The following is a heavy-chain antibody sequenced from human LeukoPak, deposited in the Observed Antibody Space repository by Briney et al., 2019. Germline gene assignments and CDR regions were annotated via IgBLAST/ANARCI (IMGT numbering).Heavy chain of an antibody. D-gene: IGHD7-27*01. CDR1: GYSFTTYW. Sequence: GESLKISCKASGYSFTTYWIGWLRQMPGKGLEWMGIVHPGDSNTRYSPSFQGQVTISADRSISTAYLQWSSLKASDTAIYYCARHVNWAFNYWGQGALVTVSS. J-gene: IGHJ4*02. CDR2: VHPGDSNT. V-gene: IGHV5-51*01. CDR3: ARHVNWAFNY.